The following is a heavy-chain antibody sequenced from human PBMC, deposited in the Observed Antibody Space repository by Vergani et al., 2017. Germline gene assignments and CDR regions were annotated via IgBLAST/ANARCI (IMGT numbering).Heavy chain of an antibody. CDR1: GYTFTSYY. J-gene: IGHJ2*01. V-gene: IGHV1-46*03. CDR3: ARGLSSLPPPL. CDR2: INPSGGSP. Sequence: QVQLVQSGAEVKKPGASVKVSCKASGYTFTSYYIHWVRQAPGQGLEWMGIINPSGGSPSYAQKFQGRVTMTRDTSTSTVYMELSSLRSEDTAVYYCARGLSSLPPPLWGRGTLVTVSS. D-gene: IGHD6-6*01.